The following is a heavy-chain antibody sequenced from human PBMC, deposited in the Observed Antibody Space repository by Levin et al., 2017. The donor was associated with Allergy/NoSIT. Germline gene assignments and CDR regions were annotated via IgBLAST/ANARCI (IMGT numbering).Heavy chain of an antibody. CDR1: GYTFTSYG. V-gene: IGHV1-18*01. CDR3: ARDLVYYYDSSGYYPFDY. J-gene: IGHJ4*02. D-gene: IGHD3-22*01. Sequence: GESLKISCKASGYTFTSYGISWVRQAPGQGLEWMGWISAYNGNTNYAQKLQGRVTMTTDTSTSTAYMELRSLRSDDTAVYYCARDLVYYYDSSGYYPFDYWGQGTLVTVSS. CDR2: ISAYNGNT.